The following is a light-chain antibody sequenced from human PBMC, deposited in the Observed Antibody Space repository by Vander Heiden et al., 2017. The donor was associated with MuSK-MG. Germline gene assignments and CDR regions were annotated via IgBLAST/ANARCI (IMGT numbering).Light chain of an antibody. V-gene: IGLV2-14*03. CDR2: DVT. CDR1: SHDIGNNNV. CDR3: SSYTRLNAVI. J-gene: IGLJ2*01. Sequence: SALTQPASLSVSPGQSLTISCTGTSHDIGNNNVDSWYQQPPGRAPRLMIYDVTGRAAGVSYRFAATKSGNAASLTSAGHQPEDEADYYGSSYTRLNAVIFGGGTTLTVL.